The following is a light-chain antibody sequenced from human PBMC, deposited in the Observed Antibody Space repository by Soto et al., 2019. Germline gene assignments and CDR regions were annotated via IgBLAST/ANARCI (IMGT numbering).Light chain of an antibody. V-gene: IGLV2-11*01. Sequence: QPALTQPRSVSGSPGQSVTISCTGSSSDVGGYNYVSWYQQHPGKAPKLMISDVTKRPSGVPDRFSGSKSGNTASLTISGLQAEDEADYYCYSYAGSYTWVFGGGTKLTVL. J-gene: IGLJ3*02. CDR2: DVT. CDR3: YSYAGSYTWV. CDR1: SSDVGGYNY.